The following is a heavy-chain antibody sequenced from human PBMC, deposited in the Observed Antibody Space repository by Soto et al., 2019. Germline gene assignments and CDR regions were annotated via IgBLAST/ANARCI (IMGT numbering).Heavy chain of an antibody. J-gene: IGHJ5*02. CDR2: IYYSGST. CDR1: GGSISSSSYY. Sequence: QLQLQESGPGLVKPSETLSLTCTVSGGSISSSSYYWGWIRQPPGKGLEWIGSIYYSGSTYYNPSLKSRVTISVDTSKNQFSLKLSSVTAADTAVYYCARLDFVPFNWFDPWGQGTLVTVSS. CDR3: ARLDFVPFNWFDP. V-gene: IGHV4-39*01. D-gene: IGHD3-9*01.